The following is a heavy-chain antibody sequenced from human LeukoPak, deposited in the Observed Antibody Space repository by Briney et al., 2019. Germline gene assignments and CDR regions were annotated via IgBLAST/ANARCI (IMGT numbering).Heavy chain of an antibody. CDR2: FSHSGST. D-gene: IGHD3-22*01. CDR1: GGSVSSGAYS. CDR3: ATKNYYDSSGYFDY. Sequence: PSQTLSLTCAVSGGSVSSGAYSWTWIRQPPGEGLEWIGSFSHSGSTSYNPSLESRVLISADKSKNQFSLQLNSVTAADTAVYYCATKNYYDSSGYFDYWGQGTLVTVSS. J-gene: IGHJ4*02. V-gene: IGHV4-30-2*01.